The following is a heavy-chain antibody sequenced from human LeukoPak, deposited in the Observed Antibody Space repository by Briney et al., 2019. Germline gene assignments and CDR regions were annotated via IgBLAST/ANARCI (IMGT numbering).Heavy chain of an antibody. CDR1: GFTFSNAW. Sequence: GGSLRLSCAASGFTFSNAWMSWVRQAPGKGLEWVGRIKSKTDGGTTDYAAPVKGRFTISRDDSKNTLYLQMNSLKTEDTAVYYCTTDISIRGVTQFFDYWGQGTLVTVSS. V-gene: IGHV3-15*01. J-gene: IGHJ4*02. CDR3: TTDISIRGVTQFFDY. CDR2: IKSKTDGGTT. D-gene: IGHD3-10*01.